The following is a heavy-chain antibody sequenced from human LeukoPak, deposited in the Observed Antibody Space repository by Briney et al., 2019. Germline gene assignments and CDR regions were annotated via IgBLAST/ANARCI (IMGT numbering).Heavy chain of an antibody. Sequence: GGSLRLSCRPSGGTFGDYAMSWVRQAPGKGLEWVGFITSKAFGGTAEYAASVKGRFTISRDDSKSLAYLQTNSLNTEDTAVYYCTRDREAAAGINALDIWGQGTMVTVSS. CDR2: ITSKAFGGTA. CDR3: TRDREAAAGINALDI. V-gene: IGHV3-49*04. D-gene: IGHD6-13*01. J-gene: IGHJ3*02. CDR1: GGTFGDYA.